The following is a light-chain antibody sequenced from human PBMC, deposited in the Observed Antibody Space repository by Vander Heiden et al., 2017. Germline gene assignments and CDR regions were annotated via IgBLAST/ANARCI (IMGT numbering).Light chain of an antibody. J-gene: IGKJ1*01. Sequence: DIQMTQSPSTLSASVGDRVTITCRASQSISSRLAWYQQKPGKAPKLLIYKASSLESGVPSRFSGSGSGTEFTLTISSLQPDDFATYYCQQDNSYSGTFGQGTKVEIK. V-gene: IGKV1-5*03. CDR1: QSISSR. CDR2: KAS. CDR3: QQDNSYSGT.